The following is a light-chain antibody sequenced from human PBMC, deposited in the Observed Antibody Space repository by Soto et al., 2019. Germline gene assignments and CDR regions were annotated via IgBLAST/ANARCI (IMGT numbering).Light chain of an antibody. V-gene: IGKV3-20*01. Sequence: EIVLTQSPGTLSLSPGERATLSCRASQRVSNNYLAWYQEKPGQAPRLLIYGASNRATGIPDRFSGSGSGTDFTLTISRLEPEDFAVYYCQQYGSSGTSRQGTRV. CDR3: QQYGSSGT. CDR2: GAS. J-gene: IGKJ1*01. CDR1: QRVSNNY.